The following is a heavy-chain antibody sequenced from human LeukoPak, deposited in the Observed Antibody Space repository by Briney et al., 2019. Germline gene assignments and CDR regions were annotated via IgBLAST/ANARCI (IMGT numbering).Heavy chain of an antibody. CDR2: ISAYNGNT. D-gene: IGHD3-3*01. CDR3: ARDRGYDFWSGYYGWWFDP. J-gene: IGHJ5*02. CDR1: GYTFTSYG. Sequence: ASVKVSCKASGYTFTSYGISWVRQAPGQGLEWMGWISAYNGNTNYAQKLQGRVTMTTDTSTSTAYMELRKLRSDDTAVYYCARDRGYDFWSGYYGWWFDPWGQGTLVTVSS. V-gene: IGHV1-18*01.